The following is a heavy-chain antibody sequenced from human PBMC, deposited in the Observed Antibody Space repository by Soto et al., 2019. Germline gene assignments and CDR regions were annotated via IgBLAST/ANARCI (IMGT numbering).Heavy chain of an antibody. Sequence: GGSLRLSCAASGFTFSSSWMHWVRQAPGKGLVWVSHINSDGTDANYADSVKGRFTISRDNAKNTVYLQMNSLRAEDTAVYYCARDWSYALNYWGQGSLVTVSS. CDR1: GFTFSSSW. CDR3: ARDWSYALNY. J-gene: IGHJ4*02. CDR2: INSDGTDA. D-gene: IGHD3-16*01. V-gene: IGHV3-74*01.